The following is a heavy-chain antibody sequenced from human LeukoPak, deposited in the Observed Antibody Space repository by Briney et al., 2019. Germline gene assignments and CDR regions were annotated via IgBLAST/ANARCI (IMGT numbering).Heavy chain of an antibody. D-gene: IGHD3-10*01. V-gene: IGHV3-48*02. CDR2: ISGGSSTI. Sequence: SGGSLRLSCAASGFTFSSYGMHWVRQAPGKGLEWMSSISGGSSTIYYADSVKGRFTISRDNARNSLYLQMNSLRDEGTAVYYCARRDYGSGSFFGIDYWGQGTLVTVSS. CDR1: GFTFSSYG. J-gene: IGHJ4*02. CDR3: ARRDYGSGSFFGIDY.